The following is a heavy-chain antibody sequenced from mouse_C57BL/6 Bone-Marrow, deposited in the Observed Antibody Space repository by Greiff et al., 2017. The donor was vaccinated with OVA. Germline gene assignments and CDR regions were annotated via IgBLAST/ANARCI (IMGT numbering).Heavy chain of an antibody. Sequence: VQLQESGPELVKPGASVKISCKASGYAFSSSWMNWVKQRPGKGLEWIGRLYPGDGDTNYNGKFKGKATLTADKSSSTAYMQLSSLTSEDSAVYFCNIYYDYDAAYWGQGTLVTVSA. CDR3: NIYYDYDAAY. V-gene: IGHV1-82*01. CDR1: GYAFSSSW. CDR2: LYPGDGDT. D-gene: IGHD2-4*01. J-gene: IGHJ3*01.